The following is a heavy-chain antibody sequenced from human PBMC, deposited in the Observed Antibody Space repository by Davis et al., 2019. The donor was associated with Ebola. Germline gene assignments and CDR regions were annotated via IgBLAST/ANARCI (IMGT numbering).Heavy chain of an antibody. J-gene: IGHJ5*02. V-gene: IGHV4-30-2*01. CDR1: GGSISSDGYS. CDR3: ARGKPFGSSFWFDP. D-gene: IGHD6-13*01. CDR2: IYHSGST. Sequence: MPSETLSLTCAVSGGSISSDGYSWSWIRQPPGKGLEWIGYIYHSGSTYYNPSLKSRVTISVDRSKNQFSLKLSSVTAADTAVYYCARGKPFGSSFWFDPWGQGTLVTVSS.